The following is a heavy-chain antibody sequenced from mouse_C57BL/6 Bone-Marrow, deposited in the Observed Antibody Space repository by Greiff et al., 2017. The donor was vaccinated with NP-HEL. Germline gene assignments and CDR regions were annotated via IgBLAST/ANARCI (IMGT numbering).Heavy chain of an antibody. CDR3: ATPKAMDY. Sequence: QVQLQQSGAELVRPGASVKLSCKASGYTFTDYYINWVKQRPGQGLEWIARLYPGSGNTYYNEKFKGKATLTAEKSSSTAYMQLSSLTSEDSAVYFCATPKAMDYWGQGTSVTVSS. V-gene: IGHV1-76*01. J-gene: IGHJ4*01. CDR2: LYPGSGNT. CDR1: GYTFTDYY.